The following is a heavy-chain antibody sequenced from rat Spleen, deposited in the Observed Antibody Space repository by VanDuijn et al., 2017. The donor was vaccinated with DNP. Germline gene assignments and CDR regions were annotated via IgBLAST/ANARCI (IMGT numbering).Heavy chain of an antibody. Sequence: QVQLMESGPGLVQPSQTLSLTCTVSGFSLTSYAVSWVRQPPGKGLEWIAAISSGENTYYNSALKSRLSISRDTSKNQVFLKMNSLQIEDTAIYFCSREGQPYYAMDAWGQGTSVTVSS. CDR2: ISSGENT. CDR3: SREGQPYYAMDA. V-gene: IGHV2S12*01. J-gene: IGHJ4*01. D-gene: IGHD1-5*01. CDR1: GFSLTSYA.